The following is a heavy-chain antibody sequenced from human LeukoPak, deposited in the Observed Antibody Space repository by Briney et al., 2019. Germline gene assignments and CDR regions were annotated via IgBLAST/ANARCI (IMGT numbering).Heavy chain of an antibody. V-gene: IGHV4-34*01. D-gene: IGHD3-10*01. CDR2: INHSGST. J-gene: IGHJ4*02. Sequence: SETLSLTCAVYGGSFSGYYWSWIRQPPGKGLEWIGEINHSGSTNYNPSLKSRVTISVDTSKNQFSLKLSSVTAADTAVYYCARQISRGLSRYYYGSGSYSRYFDYWGQGTLVTVSS. CDR1: GGSFSGYY. CDR3: ARQISRGLSRYYYGSGSYSRYFDY.